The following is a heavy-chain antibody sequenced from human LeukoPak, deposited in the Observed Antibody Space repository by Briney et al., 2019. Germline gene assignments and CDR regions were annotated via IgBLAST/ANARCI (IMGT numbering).Heavy chain of an antibody. V-gene: IGHV3-30*02. Sequence: PGGSLRLSCAASGFSFSSYGMHWVRQAPGKGLEWMTFIRYDGNNEDYADSVRGRFTISRDNSKNTLYLQMNSLRVEDSAVYYCAKEADYYDSSGYYDHDYWGQGTLVTVSS. J-gene: IGHJ4*02. CDR2: IRYDGNNE. CDR1: GFSFSSYG. CDR3: AKEADYYDSSGYYDHDY. D-gene: IGHD3-22*01.